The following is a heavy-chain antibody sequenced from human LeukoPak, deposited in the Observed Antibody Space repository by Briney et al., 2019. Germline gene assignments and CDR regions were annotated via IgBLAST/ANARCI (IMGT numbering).Heavy chain of an antibody. V-gene: IGHV4-39*01. Sequence: SETLSLTCTVSGGSISGSYYYGGWIRQPPGKGLEWIGTIYHSGRSTFYNPSLKSRVAMSVDTSKNHFSLNLTSVTAADTAIYYCARHRAKRLNDAFEIWGQGTVVSVSS. CDR1: GGSISGSYYY. D-gene: IGHD3-10*01. CDR3: ARHRAKRLNDAFEI. J-gene: IGHJ3*02. CDR2: IYHSGRST.